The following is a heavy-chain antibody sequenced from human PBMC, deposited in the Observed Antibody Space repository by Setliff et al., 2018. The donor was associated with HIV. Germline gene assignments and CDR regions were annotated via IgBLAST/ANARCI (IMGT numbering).Heavy chain of an antibody. V-gene: IGHV1-2*02. Sequence: ASVKVSCKASGYTFTDYYVHWVRQAPGQGLEWVGCINPKSGDTICAQMFQDRVTMTRDTSIRTAYMELGRLRSDDTAVYYCASFTAGSDGFHSDFWGQGTLVTVSS. CDR1: GYTFTDYY. J-gene: IGHJ4*02. D-gene: IGHD2-8*02. CDR2: INPKSGDT. CDR3: ASFTAGSDGFHSDF.